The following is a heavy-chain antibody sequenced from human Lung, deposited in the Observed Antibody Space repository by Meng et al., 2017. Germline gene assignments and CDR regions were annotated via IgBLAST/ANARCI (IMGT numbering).Heavy chain of an antibody. CDR3: ARGPTTMAHDFDY. Sequence: QLPLQQWGAGLLNLSEPLSLPCVVSGGSFSDYYWSWIRQPPGKGLEWIGEINHSGSTNYNPSLESRATISVDTSQNNLSLKLSSVTAADSAVYYCARGPTTMAHDFDYWGQGTLVTVSS. J-gene: IGHJ4*02. CDR1: GGSFSDYY. CDR2: INHSGST. V-gene: IGHV4-34*01. D-gene: IGHD4-11*01.